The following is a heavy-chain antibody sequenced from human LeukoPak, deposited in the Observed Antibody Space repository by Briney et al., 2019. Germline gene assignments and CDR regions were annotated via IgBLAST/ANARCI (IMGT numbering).Heavy chain of an antibody. CDR2: MDPNSGNT. Sequence: GASVKVSFKASLYTFTSYDIYWVRQATPQGLEWMGWMDPNSGNTGYAQKFQGRVTMTRNTSISTAYMELSSLRSEDTAVYYCARSGYYENYYYYGMDVWGQGTTVTVSS. D-gene: IGHD3-3*01. J-gene: IGHJ6*02. V-gene: IGHV1-8*01. CDR1: LYTFTSYD. CDR3: ARSGYYENYYYYGMDV.